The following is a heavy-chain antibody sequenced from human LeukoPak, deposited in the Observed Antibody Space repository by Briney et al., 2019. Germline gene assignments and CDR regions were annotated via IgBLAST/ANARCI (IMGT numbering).Heavy chain of an antibody. J-gene: IGHJ4*02. D-gene: IGHD2-2*01. CDR2: IHRDDKT. CDR1: GFTVSSSF. V-gene: IGHV3-53*01. Sequence: GGSLRLSCAASGFTVSSSFIYWARRAPGKGLEWVSFIHRDDKTYYADSVKGRFTMSRDSSKNTLYLQMNSLGADDTAVYYCAREVISTPSYFDYWGQGTLVTVSS. CDR3: AREVISTPSYFDY.